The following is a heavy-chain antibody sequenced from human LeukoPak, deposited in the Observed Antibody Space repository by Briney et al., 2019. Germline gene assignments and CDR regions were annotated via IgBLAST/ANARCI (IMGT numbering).Heavy chain of an antibody. CDR2: IEYNGRMT. D-gene: IGHD2-8*02. CDR3: ASQLLVCSIDS. J-gene: IGHJ4*02. CDR1: GFTFGHYW. V-gene: IGHV3-74*01. Sequence: PGGSLRLSCAASGFTFGHYWMHWVRQAPGKGLEWVSRIEYNGRMTNYADSVKGRFTISRDNAKSTLYLQMNSLRVDDTAVYYCASQLLVCSIDSWGQGTLVTVSS.